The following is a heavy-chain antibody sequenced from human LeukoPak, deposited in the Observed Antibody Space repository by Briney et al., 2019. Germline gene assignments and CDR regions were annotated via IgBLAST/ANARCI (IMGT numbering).Heavy chain of an antibody. CDR3: ARDGIPTYAFDI. V-gene: IGHV3-7*01. Sequence: GGSLRLSCSASGFTFSSYWMSWVRQAPGKGLEWMANINRDGSPENYVGSVKGRFTVSRDNAKNSLFLEMNSLRAEDTALYFCARDGIPTYAFDIWGQGTMVTVSP. D-gene: IGHD1-26*01. CDR1: GFTFSSYW. CDR2: INRDGSPE. J-gene: IGHJ3*02.